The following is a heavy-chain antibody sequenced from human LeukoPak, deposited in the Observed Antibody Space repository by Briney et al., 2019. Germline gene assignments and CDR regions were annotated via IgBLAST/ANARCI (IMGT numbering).Heavy chain of an antibody. J-gene: IGHJ4*02. V-gene: IGHV3-33*01. Sequence: PGRSLRLSCAASGFTFSNYGMHWVRQAPGKGPEWVAVIWYDGSNKYYADSVKGRFTISRGNSKNTLYLQMNSLRAEDTAVYYCARDITIFGVAYDYWGQGTLVTVSS. CDR2: IWYDGSNK. CDR3: ARDITIFGVAYDY. CDR1: GFTFSNYG. D-gene: IGHD3-3*01.